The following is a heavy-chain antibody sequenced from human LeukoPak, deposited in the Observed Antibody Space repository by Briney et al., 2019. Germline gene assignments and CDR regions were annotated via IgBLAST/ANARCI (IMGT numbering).Heavy chain of an antibody. J-gene: IGHJ4*02. D-gene: IGHD3-10*01. CDR1: GLTFSSYA. CDR2: ISGSGGRT. Sequence: GGSLRLSCAASGLTFSSYAMSWVRQAPGKGLEWVSGISGSGGRTNYADSVKGRFTISRDNSKNTPYLLMNSLRAEDTATYYCAKEIIRGVFIVGESHFDYWGQGTLVTVSS. V-gene: IGHV3-23*01. CDR3: AKEIIRGVFIVGESHFDY.